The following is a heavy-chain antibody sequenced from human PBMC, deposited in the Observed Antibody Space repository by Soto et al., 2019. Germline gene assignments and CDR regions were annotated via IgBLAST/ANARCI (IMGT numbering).Heavy chain of an antibody. D-gene: IGHD6-13*01. Sequence: EVPLLEPGGGLVQPGGYLRLSCAASGFTLSSYAMSWVRQAPGKGLEWVSAISGSGGSTYYADSVKGRFTISRDNSKNTLYLQRNSLRAEDTAVYYCAKENGYGSSWFECDYWGQGTLVTVSS. CDR3: AKENGYGSSWFECDY. CDR1: GFTLSSYA. CDR2: ISGSGGST. J-gene: IGHJ4*02. V-gene: IGHV3-23*01.